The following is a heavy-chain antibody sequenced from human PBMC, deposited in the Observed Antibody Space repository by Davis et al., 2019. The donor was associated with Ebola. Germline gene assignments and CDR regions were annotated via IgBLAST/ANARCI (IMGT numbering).Heavy chain of an antibody. CDR2: ISSSGSTI. V-gene: IGHV3-11*01. Sequence: GGSLRLSCAASGFTFSDYYMSWIRQAPGKGLEWVSYISSSGSTINYADSVRGRFTISRDNAKNSLYLQMNSLRAEDTAVYFCAKARCGGDCRCFDNWGQGTRVTVSS. CDR1: GFTFSDYY. D-gene: IGHD2-21*01. CDR3: AKARCGGDCRCFDN. J-gene: IGHJ4*02.